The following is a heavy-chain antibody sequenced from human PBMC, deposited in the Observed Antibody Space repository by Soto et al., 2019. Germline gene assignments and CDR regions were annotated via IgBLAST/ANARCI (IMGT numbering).Heavy chain of an antibody. J-gene: IGHJ6*03. V-gene: IGHV3-23*01. D-gene: IGHD1-1*01. CDR2: ISGSGGST. Sequence: GGSLRLSCAASGFTFSSYAMSWVRQAPGKGLEWVSAISGSGGSTYYADSVKGRFTISRDNSKNTLYLQMNSLRAEDTAVYYCAKDPQSTTGRTMSPMDVWGKGTTVTVSS. CDR1: GFTFSSYA. CDR3: AKDPQSTTGRTMSPMDV.